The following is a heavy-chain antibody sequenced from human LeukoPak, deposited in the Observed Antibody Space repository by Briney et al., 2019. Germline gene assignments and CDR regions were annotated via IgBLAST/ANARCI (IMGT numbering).Heavy chain of an antibody. CDR2: IKSKTDGGTT. V-gene: IGHV3-15*01. Sequence: PGGSLRLSCAASGFTFSNAWMSGVRQAPGKRLEWVGRIKSKTDGGTTDYAAPVKGSFTIARDHAKNTPYLQMNSLKTDDTAVYYCSKYFWWFDPWGQGPLVTVSA. J-gene: IGHJ5*02. CDR1: GFTFSNAW. D-gene: IGHD3-3*01. CDR3: SKYFWWFDP.